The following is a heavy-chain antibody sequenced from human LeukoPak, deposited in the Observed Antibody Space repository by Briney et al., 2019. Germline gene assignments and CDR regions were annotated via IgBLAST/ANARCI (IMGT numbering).Heavy chain of an antibody. J-gene: IGHJ4*02. CDR2: ISGSGSST. D-gene: IGHD3-22*01. Sequence: GGSLRLSCAASGFTFSSYAMSWVRQAPGKGLEWVSAISGSGSSTYYADSVKGRFTISRDNSKNTLYLQMNSLRAEDTAVYYCAKDAPMYYYDSSGYADEGDYWGQGTLVTVSS. CDR3: AKDAPMYYYDSSGYADEGDY. V-gene: IGHV3-23*01. CDR1: GFTFSSYA.